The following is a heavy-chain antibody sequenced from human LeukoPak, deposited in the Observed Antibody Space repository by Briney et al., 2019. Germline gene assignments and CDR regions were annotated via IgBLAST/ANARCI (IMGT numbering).Heavy chain of an antibody. J-gene: IGHJ4*02. CDR1: GASVNNYF. CDR2: VYPSGTT. Sequence: SETLFLTCSVSGASVNNYFWAWIRQSAGRGLEWIGRVYPSGTTNYNPSLQSRVTMSVDTSKNQFSLRLKSVTAADTAIYYCARDHSSGWTAEFDFWGQGTLVTVSS. CDR3: ARDHSSGWTAEFDF. D-gene: IGHD6-19*01. V-gene: IGHV4-4*07.